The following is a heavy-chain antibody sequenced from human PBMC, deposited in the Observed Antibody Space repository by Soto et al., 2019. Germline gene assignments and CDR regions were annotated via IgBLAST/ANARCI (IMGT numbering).Heavy chain of an antibody. D-gene: IGHD3-22*01. J-gene: IGHJ2*01. Sequence: GVSLRLSCAASGFSFSTYSMAWVRQSSGKGPQWVSVIYSGGSTYYADSVKGRFTISRDNSKNTLYLQMNSLRAEDTAVYYCARILKSHSSGYYYVGNYWYFDLWGRGTLVTVSS. V-gene: IGHV3-53*01. CDR1: GFSFSTYS. CDR3: ARILKSHSSGYYYVGNYWYFDL. CDR2: IYSGGST.